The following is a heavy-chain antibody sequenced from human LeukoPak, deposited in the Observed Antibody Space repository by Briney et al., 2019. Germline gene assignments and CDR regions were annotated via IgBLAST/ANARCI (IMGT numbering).Heavy chain of an antibody. J-gene: IGHJ4*02. D-gene: IGHD1-26*01. CDR1: RFTFSSYG. CDR2: ISYDGNNR. CDR3: AKEVGAES. Sequence: GGSLRLSCAASRFTFSSYGMHWVRQAPGKGLEWVAVISYDGNNRYYADSVKGRFTISRYNSKNTLYLQMNSLRAEDTAVYYCAKEVGAESWGQGTLVTVSS. V-gene: IGHV3-30*18.